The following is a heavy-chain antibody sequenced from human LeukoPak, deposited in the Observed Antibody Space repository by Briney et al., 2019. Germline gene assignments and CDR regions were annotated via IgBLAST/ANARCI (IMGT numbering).Heavy chain of an antibody. CDR1: GYSISSGYY. Sequence: SETLSLTCTVSGYSISSGYYWGWIRQPPGKGLEWIGSIYYSGSTYYNPSLKSRVTISVDTSKNQFSLKLSSVTAADTAVYYCARASGYYGSGTIYWGQGTLVTVSS. CDR3: ARASGYYGSGTIY. D-gene: IGHD3-10*01. V-gene: IGHV4-38-2*02. CDR2: IYYSGST. J-gene: IGHJ4*02.